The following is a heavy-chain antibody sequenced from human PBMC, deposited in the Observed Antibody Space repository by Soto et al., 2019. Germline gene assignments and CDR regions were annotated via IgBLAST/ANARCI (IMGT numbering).Heavy chain of an antibody. CDR1: GFTVIDYY. J-gene: IGHJ6*02. CDR3: ARMITMVRGVMGYYGMDV. Sequence: EVQLVETGGGLIQPGGSLRLSCAASGFTVIDYYMSWVRQAPGKGPEWVSLIYSSGSTFYADSVKGRFTMSRDNSQNSLYLQLNTLRADDTAVYYCARMITMVRGVMGYYGMDVWGQGTTVTVTS. V-gene: IGHV3-53*02. CDR2: IYSSGST. D-gene: IGHD3-10*01.